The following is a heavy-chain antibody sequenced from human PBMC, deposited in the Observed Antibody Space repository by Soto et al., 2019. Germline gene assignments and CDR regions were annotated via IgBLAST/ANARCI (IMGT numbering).Heavy chain of an antibody. CDR3: ARRTYYSPDLDP. CDR1: GYNFANYW. CDR2: IHPTDSST. Sequence: PGASLKISCKASGYNFANYWIGWVRQRPGEGPEWMGIIHPTDSSTLYTPSVQGHVTISADNSITTAYLQWFSLEASDTAMYYCARRTYYSPDLDPWGQGTQVTVSS. D-gene: IGHD3-10*01. V-gene: IGHV5-51*01. J-gene: IGHJ5*02.